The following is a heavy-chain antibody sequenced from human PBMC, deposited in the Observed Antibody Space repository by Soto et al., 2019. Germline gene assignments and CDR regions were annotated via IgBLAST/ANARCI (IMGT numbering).Heavy chain of an antibody. D-gene: IGHD6-19*01. CDR3: AREGAGAASMDV. CDR2: MNPNSGNT. V-gene: IGHV1-8*01. J-gene: IGHJ6*02. Sequence: QVQLVQSGAEVKKPGASVKVSCKASGYTFTRYDINWVRPATGQGFEWMGWMNPNSGNTGYAHKFQGRVTMTRNTPISTAYVELSGLGSVVSAGYYCAREGAGAASMDVWGQGTTVTVSS. CDR1: GYTFTRYD.